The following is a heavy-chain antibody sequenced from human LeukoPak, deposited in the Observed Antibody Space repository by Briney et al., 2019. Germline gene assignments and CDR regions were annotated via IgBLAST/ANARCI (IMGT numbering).Heavy chain of an antibody. CDR3: AKMVYSGYGRSYFDY. J-gene: IGHJ4*02. CDR2: ISSSSGNI. Sequence: GGSLRLSCAASGFTFSSYAMSWVRQAPGKGLEWVSTISSSSGNIYYADSVKGRFTISRDNSKNTLYLQMNSLRGGDTAEYYCAKMVYSGYGRSYFDYWGQGTLVTVSS. CDR1: GFTFSSYA. V-gene: IGHV3-23*01. D-gene: IGHD5-12*01.